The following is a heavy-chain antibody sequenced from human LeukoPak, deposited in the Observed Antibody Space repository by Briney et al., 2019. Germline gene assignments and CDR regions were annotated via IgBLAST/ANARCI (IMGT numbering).Heavy chain of an antibody. CDR1: GGTVSSYA. Sequence: ASVTVSCKASGGTVSSYAISWVRQAPGQGLEWMGGIIPIFGTANYAQKFQGRVTITADESTSTAYMELSSLRSEDTAVYYCASPEDYGDYGPYYYYGMDVWGQGTTVTVSS. D-gene: IGHD4-17*01. CDR2: IIPIFGTA. V-gene: IGHV1-69*13. J-gene: IGHJ6*02. CDR3: ASPEDYGDYGPYYYYGMDV.